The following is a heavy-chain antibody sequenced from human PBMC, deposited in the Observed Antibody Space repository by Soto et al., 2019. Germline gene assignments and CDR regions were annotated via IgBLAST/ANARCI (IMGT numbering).Heavy chain of an antibody. CDR3: AKEVTSGSYSYYYYGLDV. J-gene: IGHJ6*02. CDR2: ISGSGNRT. V-gene: IGHV3-23*01. CDR1: GFTLSSYA. Sequence: EVQLLESGGGLVQPGGSLRLSCAASGFTLSSYAMSWVRQAPGKGLEWVSAISGSGNRTFHADSVKGRFTISRDNAKNALYLQMNSRRVEDTAVYYCAKEVTSGSYSYYYYGLDVWGQGTMVTVSS. D-gene: IGHD1-26*01.